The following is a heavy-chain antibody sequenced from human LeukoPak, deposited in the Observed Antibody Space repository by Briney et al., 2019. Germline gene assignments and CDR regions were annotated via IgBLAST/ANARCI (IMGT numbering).Heavy chain of an antibody. V-gene: IGHV1-46*01. Sequence: ASVKVSCKASGYTFTSNYIHWVRQAPGQGLEWMGMIYPRDGSTSYAQKFQGRVTVIRDTSTSTVHMELSGLRSEDTAVYYCARDQEGFDYWGQGTLVTVSS. CDR3: ARDQEGFDY. J-gene: IGHJ4*02. CDR2: IYPRDGST. CDR1: GYTFTSNY.